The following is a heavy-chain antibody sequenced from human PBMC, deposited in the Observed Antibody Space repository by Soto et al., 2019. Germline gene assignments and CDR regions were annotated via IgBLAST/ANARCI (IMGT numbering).Heavy chain of an antibody. J-gene: IGHJ5*02. CDR1: GGTFSSYT. CDR2: IIPILGIA. CDR3: ARDPGKNENWFDP. Sequence: GASVKVSCKASGGTFSSYTISWVRQAPGQGLEWMGRIIPILGIANYAQKFQGRVTITADKSTSTAYMELSSLRSEDTAVYYCARDPGKNENWFDPWGQGTLVTVSS. D-gene: IGHD1-1*01. V-gene: IGHV1-69*04.